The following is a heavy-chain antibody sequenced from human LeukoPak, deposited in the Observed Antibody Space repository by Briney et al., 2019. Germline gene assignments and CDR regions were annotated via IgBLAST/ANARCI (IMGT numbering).Heavy chain of an antibody. V-gene: IGHV3-48*01. CDR3: ARAEEEVAATIDY. Sequence: GGSLRPSCAVSGFTLSSYRMIWVRQAPGKGLEWVSYISSINNAIYYADSVKGRFTISRDNDKNSLYLQMSSLRGEDTAVYYCARAEEEVAATIDYWGQGTLVTVAS. CDR1: GFTLSSYR. CDR2: ISSINNAI. J-gene: IGHJ4*02. D-gene: IGHD5-12*01.